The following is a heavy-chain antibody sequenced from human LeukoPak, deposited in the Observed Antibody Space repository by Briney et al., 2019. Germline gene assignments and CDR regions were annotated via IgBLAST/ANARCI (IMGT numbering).Heavy chain of an antibody. CDR3: AKDGGLWVSAHWGDS. V-gene: IGHV3-23*01. CDR2: ISSSGSNT. J-gene: IGHJ4*02. Sequence: QPGGSLRLSCAASEFTYGMNWVRQAPGKGLECVSAISSSGSNTYYADSVKGRFTVSRDNSKNTLYLQMNSLRAEDTAVYYCAKDGGLWVSAHWGDSWGRGTLVTVSS. CDR1: EFTYG. D-gene: IGHD7-27*01.